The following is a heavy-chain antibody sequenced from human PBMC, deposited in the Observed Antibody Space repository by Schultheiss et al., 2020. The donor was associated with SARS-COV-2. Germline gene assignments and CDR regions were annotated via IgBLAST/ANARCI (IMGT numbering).Heavy chain of an antibody. CDR1: GFTFSGSA. Sequence: GGSLRLSCAASGFTFSGSAMHWVRQASGKGLEWVGRIRSKANSYATAYAASVKGRFTISRDDSKNTAYLQMNSLKTEDTAVYYCAKDQAARPEYFQHWGQGTLVTVSS. D-gene: IGHD6-6*01. CDR3: AKDQAARPEYFQH. V-gene: IGHV3-73*01. J-gene: IGHJ1*01. CDR2: IRSKANSYAT.